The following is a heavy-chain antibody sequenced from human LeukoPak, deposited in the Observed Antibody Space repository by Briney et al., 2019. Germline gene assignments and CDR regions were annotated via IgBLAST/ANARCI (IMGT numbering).Heavy chain of an antibody. D-gene: IGHD3-9*01. J-gene: IGHJ4*02. CDR1: GYTFTSYG. CDR3: ARDDPREYMLTGYPDY. CDR2: ISAYNGNT. V-gene: IGHV1-18*01. Sequence: GASVKVSCKASGYTFTSYGISWVRQAPGQGLEWMGWISAYNGNTNYAQKLQGRVTITTDTSTSTAYMELRSLRADDTAVYYCARDDPREYMLTGYPDYWGQGTLVTVSS.